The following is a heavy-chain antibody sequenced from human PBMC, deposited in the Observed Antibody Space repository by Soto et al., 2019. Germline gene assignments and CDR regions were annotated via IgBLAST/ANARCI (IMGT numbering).Heavy chain of an antibody. CDR1: GGSISSYY. V-gene: IGHV4-59*01. Sequence: SETLSLTCTVSGGSISSYYWSWIRQPPGKGLEWIGYIYYSGSTNYNPSLKSRVTISVDTSKNQFSLKLSSVTAADTAVYYCGRDTRVVTIFGVAPAHYYYMDVWGKGTTVTVSS. CDR2: IYYSGST. J-gene: IGHJ6*03. D-gene: IGHD3-3*01. CDR3: GRDTRVVTIFGVAPAHYYYMDV.